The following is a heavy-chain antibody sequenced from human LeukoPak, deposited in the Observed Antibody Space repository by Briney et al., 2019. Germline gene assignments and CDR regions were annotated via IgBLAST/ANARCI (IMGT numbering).Heavy chain of an antibody. V-gene: IGHV3-11*06. J-gene: IGHJ3*02. D-gene: IGHD3-10*01. Sequence: GGPLRLSCAASGFTFSDYYMSWIRQAPGKGLEWVSYISSSSSYTNYADSVKGRFTISRDNAKNSLYLQMNSLRAEDTAVYYCARWRFGDQSIDIWGQGTMVTVSS. CDR1: GFTFSDYY. CDR3: ARWRFGDQSIDI. CDR2: ISSSSSYT.